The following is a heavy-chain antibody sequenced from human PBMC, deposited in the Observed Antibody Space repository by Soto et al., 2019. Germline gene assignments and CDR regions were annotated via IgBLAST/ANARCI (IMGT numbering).Heavy chain of an antibody. V-gene: IGHV3-48*02. CDR1: GFTFSSYS. D-gene: IGHD1-20*01. CDR3: SRVREPGDNWKGLYYYGMDV. Sequence: PGGSLRLSCAASGFTFSSYSMNWVRQAPGKGLEWVSYISSSSTIYYADSEKGRFTISRDNAKNSLYLQMNSLRDEDTVVYYCSRVREPGDNWKGLYYYGMDVWGQGTTVTVSS. CDR2: ISSSSTI. J-gene: IGHJ6*02.